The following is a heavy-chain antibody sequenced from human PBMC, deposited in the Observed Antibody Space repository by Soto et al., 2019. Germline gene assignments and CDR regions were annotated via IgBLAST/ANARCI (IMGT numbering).Heavy chain of an antibody. D-gene: IGHD5-18*01. CDR1: GGTFSSYA. Sequence: GASVKVSCKASGGTFSSYAISCVRQAPGQGLEWMGGIIPIFGTANYAQKFQGRVTITADESTSTAYMELSSLRSEDTAVYYCARNFWESSYGPLDDAFDIWGQGTMVTVSS. V-gene: IGHV1-69*13. CDR2: IIPIFGTA. J-gene: IGHJ3*02. CDR3: ARNFWESSYGPLDDAFDI.